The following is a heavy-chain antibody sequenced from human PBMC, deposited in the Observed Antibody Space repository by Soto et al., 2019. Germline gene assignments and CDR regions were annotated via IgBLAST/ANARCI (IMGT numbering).Heavy chain of an antibody. D-gene: IGHD6-19*01. V-gene: IGHV3-30*18. Sequence: SLRLPLAAPGFTLHTSSFHLVRPAPGKGLEWVAVISYDGNNKYYAESVKGRFTISRDNSKNTLYLQMNSLRAEDTAVYYCAKSRYSSGLDAFDMWGQGTMVTVSS. J-gene: IGHJ3*02. CDR3: AKSRYSSGLDAFDM. CDR1: GFTLHTSS. CDR2: ISYDGNNK.